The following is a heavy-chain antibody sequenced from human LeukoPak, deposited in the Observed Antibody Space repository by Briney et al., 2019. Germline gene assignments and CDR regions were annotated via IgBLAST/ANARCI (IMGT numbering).Heavy chain of an antibody. CDR2: ISGSGSGSST. V-gene: IGHV3-23*01. J-gene: IGHJ6*04. Sequence: GGSLRLSCAASGFTFSSSAMSWVRQAPGKGLEWVSTISGSGSGSSTYYADSVKGRFTISRDNSKNTLYLQMNSLRAEDTAVYYCAELGITMIGGVWGKGTTVTISS. D-gene: IGHD3-10*02. CDR1: GFTFSSSA. CDR3: AELGITMIGGV.